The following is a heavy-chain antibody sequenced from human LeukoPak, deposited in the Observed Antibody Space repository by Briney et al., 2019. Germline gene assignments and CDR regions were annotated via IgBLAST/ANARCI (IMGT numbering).Heavy chain of an antibody. CDR1: GFTFSSYW. J-gene: IGHJ4*02. CDR3: ARCSRGVRGYSGYDCGAFDY. CDR2: INSDGSST. V-gene: IGHV3-74*01. Sequence: GSLRLSCAAFGFTFSSYWMHWVRQAPGKGLWWVSRINSDGSSTSYADSVKGRFTISRDNAKNTLYLQMNSLRAEDTAVYYCARCSRGVRGYSGYDCGAFDYWGQGTLVTVSS. D-gene: IGHD5-12*01.